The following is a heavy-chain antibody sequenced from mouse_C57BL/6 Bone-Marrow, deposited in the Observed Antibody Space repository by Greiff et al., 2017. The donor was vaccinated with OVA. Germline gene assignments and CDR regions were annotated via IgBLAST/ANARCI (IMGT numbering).Heavy chain of an antibody. D-gene: IGHD2-3*01. CDR1: GFSLSTSGMG. J-gene: IGHJ2*01. CDR2: IYWDDDT. CDR3: ARRMDDGYYPYYFDY. Sequence: QVTLKVSGPGILQSSQTLSLTCSFSGFSLSTSGMGVSWIRQPSGKGLEWLAHIYWDDDTRYNPSLKSRLTISKDTSRNQVFLKITSVDTADTATYCCARRMDDGYYPYYFDYWGQGTTLTVSS. V-gene: IGHV8-12*01.